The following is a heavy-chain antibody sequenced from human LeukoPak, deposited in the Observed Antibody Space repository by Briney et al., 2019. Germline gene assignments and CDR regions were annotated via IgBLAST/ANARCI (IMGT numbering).Heavy chain of an antibody. Sequence: GGSLRLSCVASGFSFSRYSMNWVRQAPGKGLERVSSTSISSGSIYYADSVKGRFTISRDNAKNSLYLQMNSLRAEDTAIYYCAKTYYYDSVGYSPFDYWGQGSRVIVSS. CDR1: GFSFSRYS. J-gene: IGHJ4*02. V-gene: IGHV3-21*01. CDR2: TSISSGSI. CDR3: AKTYYYDSVGYSPFDY. D-gene: IGHD3-22*01.